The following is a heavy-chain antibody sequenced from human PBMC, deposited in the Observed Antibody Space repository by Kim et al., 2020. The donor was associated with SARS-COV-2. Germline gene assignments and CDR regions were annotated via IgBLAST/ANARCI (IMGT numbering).Heavy chain of an antibody. J-gene: IGHJ5*02. D-gene: IGHD2-2*01. CDR1: GGSISSYY. V-gene: IGHV4-59*08. CDR3: ARLSCSSTSCYSFDP. CDR2: IYYSGST. Sequence: SETLSLTCTVSGGSISSYYWSWIRQPPGKGLEWIGYIYYSGSTNYNPSLKSRVTISVDTSKNQFSLKLSSVTAADTALYYCARLSCSSTSCYSFDPWGQGTMVTVSS.